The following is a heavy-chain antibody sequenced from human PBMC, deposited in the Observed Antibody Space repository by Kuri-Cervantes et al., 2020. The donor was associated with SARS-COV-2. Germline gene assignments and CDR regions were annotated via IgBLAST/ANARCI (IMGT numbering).Heavy chain of an antibody. CDR1: GGSISSGSYY. J-gene: IGHJ4*02. CDR2: IYTSGST. CDR3: ARGSGYSDY. D-gene: IGHD3-22*01. Sequence: SETLSLTCTVSGGSISSGSYYWSWIRQPAGKGLEWIGRIYTSGSTNYNPSLKSRVTMSVDTSKNQFSLKLSSVTAADTAVYYCARGSGYSDYWGQGTLVTVSS. V-gene: IGHV4-61*02.